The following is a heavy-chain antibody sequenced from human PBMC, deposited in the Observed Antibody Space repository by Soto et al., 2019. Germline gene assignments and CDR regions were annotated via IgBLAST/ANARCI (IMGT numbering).Heavy chain of an antibody. Sequence: QVQLQESGPGLVKPSETLSLNCTVAGGSISHYYWSWVRQPPGKGLEWIGYIYYTGSTNYNPSHKSRDTLSLDMFKNHYSLKLASLTAADTGVYYCATGRICFGSEYWGRGTLVTVSS. D-gene: IGHD3-10*01. V-gene: IGHV4-59*01. CDR1: GGSISHYY. CDR2: IYYTGST. CDR3: ATGRICFGSEY. J-gene: IGHJ4*02.